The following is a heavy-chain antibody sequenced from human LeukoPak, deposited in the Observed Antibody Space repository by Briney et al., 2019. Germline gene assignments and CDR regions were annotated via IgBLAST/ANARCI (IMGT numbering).Heavy chain of an antibody. CDR1: GGSFSGYY. J-gene: IGHJ4*02. CDR3: ARVAGIPGYQDY. Sequence: KPSETLSLTCAVYGGSFSGYYWSWIRQPPGKGLEWIGEINHSGSTNYNPSLKSRVTVSVDTSKNQFSLKLSSVTAADTAVYYCARVAGIPGYQDYWGQGTLVTVSS. CDR2: INHSGST. D-gene: IGHD6-19*01. V-gene: IGHV4-34*01.